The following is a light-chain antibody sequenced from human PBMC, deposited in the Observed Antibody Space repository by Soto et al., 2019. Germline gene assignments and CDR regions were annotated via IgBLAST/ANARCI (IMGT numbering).Light chain of an antibody. V-gene: IGKV1-33*01. Sequence: DIQMTHSPSSLSASVGDRVTITCRASQSISSYLNWYQQKPGKAPKLLIYAASSLQSGVPSRFRGSGSGTDFTFTISRLQPEDIATYYCQQYENLPTFGQGTRLEIK. CDR3: QQYENLPT. CDR1: QSISSY. CDR2: AAS. J-gene: IGKJ5*01.